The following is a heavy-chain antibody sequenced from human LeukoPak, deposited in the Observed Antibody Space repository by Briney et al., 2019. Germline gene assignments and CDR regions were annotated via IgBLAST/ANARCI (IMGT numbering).Heavy chain of an antibody. CDR3: AKDRGYDSSGYYLDY. Sequence: PGGSLRLSCAASGFTFSSYAMSWVRQAPGKGLEWVSAISGSGGSTYYADSVKGRFTISRDNSKNTLYLQMNSLRAEDTAVYYCAKDRGYDSSGYYLDYWGQGTLVTVSS. CDR2: ISGSGGST. D-gene: IGHD3-22*01. CDR1: GFTFSSYA. V-gene: IGHV3-23*01. J-gene: IGHJ4*02.